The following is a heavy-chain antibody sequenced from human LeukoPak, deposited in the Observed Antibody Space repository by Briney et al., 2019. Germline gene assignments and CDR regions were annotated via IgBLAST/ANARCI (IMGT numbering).Heavy chain of an antibody. D-gene: IGHD6-19*01. CDR3: AKARYSSGWYSYAFDI. V-gene: IGHV3-23*01. Sequence: GGSLRLSCAASGFTFSSYEMNWVRQAPGKGLEWVLVISESGGSTYYADSVKGRFTISRDNSKNTLYLEMNNLRAEDTAVYYCAKARYSSGWYSYAFDIWGQGTMVTVSS. J-gene: IGHJ3*02. CDR1: GFTFSSYE. CDR2: ISESGGST.